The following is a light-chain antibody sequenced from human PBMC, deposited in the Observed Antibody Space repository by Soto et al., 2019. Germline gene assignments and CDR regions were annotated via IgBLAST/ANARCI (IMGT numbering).Light chain of an antibody. V-gene: IGKV3-20*01. J-gene: IGKJ2*01. CDR3: QQYNNWPPYT. Sequence: EIVLTQSPGTLSLSPGERATLSCRASQSVSSSYLAWYQQKPGQAPRLLIYGASSRATGTPDRISGGGSGTEFTLTISSLQSEDFAVYYCQQYNNWPPYTFGQGTKVDIK. CDR1: QSVSSSY. CDR2: GAS.